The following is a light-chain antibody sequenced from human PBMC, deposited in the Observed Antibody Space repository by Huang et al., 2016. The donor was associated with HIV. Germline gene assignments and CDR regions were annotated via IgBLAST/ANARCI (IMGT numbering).Light chain of an antibody. Sequence: AIQMTQPPSSLSGSVGDRVTITCRASQGITDNLAWYQQKPGKAPKLLISGASTLRSWVPSRFSGSGSGTDFTLTISSLQPEDYATYYCLQDHNYPRTFGQGTKVEI. CDR2: GAS. V-gene: IGKV1-6*01. J-gene: IGKJ1*01. CDR3: LQDHNYPRT. CDR1: QGITDN.